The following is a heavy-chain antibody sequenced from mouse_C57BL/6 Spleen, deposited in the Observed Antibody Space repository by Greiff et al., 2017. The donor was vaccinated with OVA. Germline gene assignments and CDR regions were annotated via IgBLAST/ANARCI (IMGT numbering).Heavy chain of an antibody. Sequence: EVQLQQSGPVLVKPGASVKMSCKASGYTFTDYYMNWVKQSHGKSLEWIGVINPYNGGTSYNQKFKGKATLTVDKSSSTAYMELNSLTSEDSAVYYCARGGNYEEWCAYWGQGTLVTVSA. J-gene: IGHJ3*01. V-gene: IGHV1-19*01. D-gene: IGHD2-1*01. CDR1: GYTFTDYY. CDR3: ARGGNYEEWCAY. CDR2: INPYNGGT.